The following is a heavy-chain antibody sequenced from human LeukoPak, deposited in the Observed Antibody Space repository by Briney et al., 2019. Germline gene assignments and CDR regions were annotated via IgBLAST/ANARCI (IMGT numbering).Heavy chain of an antibody. CDR3: ARDRSRFGY. V-gene: IGHV3-7*01. J-gene: IGHJ4*02. Sequence: PGGSLRLSCAVSGFTFSRYWITWLRQAPGKGLEWVATIKADGGDQYYVDSLRGRFTISRDNAKNSLYLQMNNLTAEDTAVYYCARDRSRFGYWGQGTLVTVSS. CDR2: IKADGGDQ. D-gene: IGHD3-16*01. CDR1: GFTFSRYW.